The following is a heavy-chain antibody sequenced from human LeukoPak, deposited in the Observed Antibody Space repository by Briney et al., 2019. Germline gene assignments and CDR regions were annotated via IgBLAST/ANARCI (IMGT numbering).Heavy chain of an antibody. V-gene: IGHV5-51*01. CDR1: GYSFTSDC. D-gene: IGHD2-15*01. CDR2: IYPGDSDT. J-gene: IGHJ4*02. Sequence: AEALKFSCKGSGYSFTSDCIGWVRHMPGKGREWMGIIYPGDSDTRYSPSFQGQVTISADKSITTASLQWSRLKASDPAMYYCARTVVVAASGIGNVYWGQRTLVTVSS. CDR3: ARTVVVAASGIGNVY.